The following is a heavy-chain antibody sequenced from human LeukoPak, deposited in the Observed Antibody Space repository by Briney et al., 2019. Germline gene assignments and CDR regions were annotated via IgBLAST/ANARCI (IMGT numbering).Heavy chain of an antibody. V-gene: IGHV4-31*03. D-gene: IGHD3-22*01. CDR1: GGSISSGGYY. CDR3: ARGDSSGYYSNAFDI. Sequence: SQTLSLTCTVSGGSISSGGYYWRWIRQHPGKGLEWIGYIYYSGSTYYNPSLKSRVTISVDTSKNQFSLKLSSVTAADTAVYYCARGDSSGYYSNAFDIWGQGTTVTVSS. J-gene: IGHJ3*02. CDR2: IYYSGST.